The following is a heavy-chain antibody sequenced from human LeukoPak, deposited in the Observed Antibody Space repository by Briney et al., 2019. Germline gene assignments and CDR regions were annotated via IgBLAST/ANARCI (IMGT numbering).Heavy chain of an antibody. J-gene: IGHJ4*02. CDR2: IIPIFGTA. CDR1: GGTFSSYA. Sequence: ASVKVSCKASGGTFSSYAISWARQAPGQGLEWMGGIIPIFGTANYAQKFQGRVTITTDESTSTAYMELSSLRSEDTAVYYCAREARSGYDRYYFDYWGQGTLVTVSS. CDR3: AREARSGYDRYYFDY. D-gene: IGHD5-12*01. V-gene: IGHV1-69*05.